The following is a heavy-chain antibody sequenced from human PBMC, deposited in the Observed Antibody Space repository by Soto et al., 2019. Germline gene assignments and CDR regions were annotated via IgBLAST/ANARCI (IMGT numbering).Heavy chain of an antibody. CDR1: GGSISNYC. D-gene: IGHD3-22*01. V-gene: IGHV4-59*01. Sequence: SETLSLTCTVSGGSISNYCWTWIRQTPGEGLEWLGYVYYTGITNYNPSLKSRLTMSVDTSKKQFSLDLSSVTAADTAVYYCAREDPGMITLDYWGQGTLVTVSS. CDR3: AREDPGMITLDY. CDR2: VYYTGIT. J-gene: IGHJ4*01.